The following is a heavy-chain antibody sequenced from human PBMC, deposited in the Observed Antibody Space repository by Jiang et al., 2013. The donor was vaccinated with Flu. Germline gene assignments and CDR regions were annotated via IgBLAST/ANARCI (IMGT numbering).Heavy chain of an antibody. Sequence: DYAVSVKSRITINPDTSKNQFSLQLNSVTPEDTAVYYCAGGTSTGWHDYWGQGTLVTVSS. V-gene: IGHV6-1*01. J-gene: IGHJ4*02. D-gene: IGHD6-19*01. CDR3: AGGTSTGWHDY.